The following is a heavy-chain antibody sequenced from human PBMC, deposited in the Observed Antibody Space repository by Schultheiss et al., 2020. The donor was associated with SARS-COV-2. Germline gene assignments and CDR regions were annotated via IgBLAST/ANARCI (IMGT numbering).Heavy chain of an antibody. CDR3: ARGQDLLLLGGFDI. D-gene: IGHD2-15*01. J-gene: IGHJ3*02. CDR1: GFTFSNYG. CDR2: ISYDGSNK. V-gene: IGHV3-30*19. Sequence: GGSLRLSCAASGFTFSNYGMHWVRQAPGKGLEWVAVISYDGSNKYYADSVKGRFTISRDNSKNTLYLQMNSLRSEDTAVYYCARGQDLLLLGGFDIWGQVTMVTVSS.